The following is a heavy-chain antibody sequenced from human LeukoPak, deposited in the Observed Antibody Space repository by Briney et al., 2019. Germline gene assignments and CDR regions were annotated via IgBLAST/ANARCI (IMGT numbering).Heavy chain of an antibody. CDR1: GLTVSSNY. CDR2: IYSGGTT. CDR3: ARAPTITTIFDY. Sequence: WGSLRLSCTASGLTVSSNYMSWVRQAPGKGLEWVSIIYSGGTTHYADSVRGRFTVSRDDSKNTVYLQMNNLRTEDTAVYYCARAPTITTIFDYWGQGTLVTVSS. J-gene: IGHJ4*02. V-gene: IGHV3-53*01. D-gene: IGHD4-11*01.